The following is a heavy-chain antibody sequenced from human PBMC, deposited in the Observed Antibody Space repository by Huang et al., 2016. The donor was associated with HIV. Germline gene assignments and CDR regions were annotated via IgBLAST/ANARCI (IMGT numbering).Heavy chain of an antibody. Sequence: QVQLQESGPGLVKPSETLSLTCTVSGGSIRSYYWSWIRQPPGKGPAWIGYIHYSGCTTYHPSLKSRVTTSVDTSKNLFFLKLGSVTAADTAVYYCARGGPYSRDYYYYGMDVWGQGTTVTVSS. D-gene: IGHD6-13*01. CDR3: ARGGPYSRDYYYYGMDV. J-gene: IGHJ6*02. CDR1: GGSIRSYY. V-gene: IGHV4-59*01. CDR2: IHYSGCT.